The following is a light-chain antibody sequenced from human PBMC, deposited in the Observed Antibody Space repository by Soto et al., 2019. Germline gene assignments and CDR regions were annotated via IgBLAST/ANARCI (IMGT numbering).Light chain of an antibody. Sequence: QSVLTQPASVSGSPGQSIAISCTGTSSDIGTYNYVSWYQHHPGRAPRLIIYEVSNRPSGVSNRFSGSKSGNTASLTISGLQAEDEADYYCTSYTSINTLQFGGGTQLTVL. CDR2: EVS. CDR1: SSDIGTYNY. CDR3: TSYTSINTLQ. V-gene: IGLV2-14*01. J-gene: IGLJ2*01.